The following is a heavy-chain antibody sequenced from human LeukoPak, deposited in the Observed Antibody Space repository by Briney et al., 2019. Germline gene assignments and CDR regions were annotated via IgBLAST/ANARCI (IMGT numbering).Heavy chain of an antibody. Sequence: GGSLRLSCAASGFTFSSYSMNWVRQAPGKGLEWVSSISSSSSYIYYADSVKGRFTISRDNAKNSLCLQMNSLRAEDTAVYYCARGVPLHIVVVPAAFDAFDIWGQGTMVTVSS. CDR1: GFTFSSYS. CDR2: ISSSSSYI. D-gene: IGHD2-2*01. CDR3: ARGVPLHIVVVPAAFDAFDI. V-gene: IGHV3-21*01. J-gene: IGHJ3*02.